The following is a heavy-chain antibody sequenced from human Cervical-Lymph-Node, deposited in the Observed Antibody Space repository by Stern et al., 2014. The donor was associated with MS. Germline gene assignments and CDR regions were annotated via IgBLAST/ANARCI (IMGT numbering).Heavy chain of an antibody. CDR2: SGSDGRT. Sequence: EVQLVESGGGLVQPGGSLSLSCVGSGFPFSRYALIWVRQVPGKGLEYVSGSGSDGRTHYADSVRGRFTTSRDNAESTLYLQMNSLRFEDTAVYYCAKDLHNGSADYWGQGTLVTVSS. J-gene: IGHJ4*02. CDR3: AKDLHNGSADY. CDR1: GFPFSRYA. D-gene: IGHD1-14*01. V-gene: IGHV3-23*04.